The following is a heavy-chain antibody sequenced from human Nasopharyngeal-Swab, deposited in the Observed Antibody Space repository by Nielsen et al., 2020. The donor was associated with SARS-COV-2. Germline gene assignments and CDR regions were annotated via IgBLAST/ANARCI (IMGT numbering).Heavy chain of an antibody. CDR3: ARESVVTGMDDATDI. J-gene: IGHJ3*02. Sequence: GESLKISCAASGFPFRNYYMTWVRQPPGKGLKWVANIKQGGSEQFYVDSVKGRFTISRDDAKNSVYLQMNSLRAEDTAVYYCARESVVTGMDDATDIWGQGTMVTVSS. CDR2: IKQGGSEQ. D-gene: IGHD2-21*02. V-gene: IGHV3-7*04. CDR1: GFPFRNYY.